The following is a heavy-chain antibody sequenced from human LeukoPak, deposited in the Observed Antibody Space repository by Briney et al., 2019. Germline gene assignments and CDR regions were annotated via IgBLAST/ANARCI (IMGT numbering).Heavy chain of an antibody. V-gene: IGHV4-59*01. D-gene: IGHD6-19*01. CDR3: ARPRYRSEWYYFDY. Sequence: SETLSLTCTVSGGSINSYYWSWIRQPPGKGLEWIGYIYYTGSTNYNPSLKSRVTMSVDTSKNQFSLKLSSVTAADTAVYYCARPRYRSEWYYFDYWGQGTLVTVSS. CDR2: IYYTGST. J-gene: IGHJ4*02. CDR1: GGSINSYY.